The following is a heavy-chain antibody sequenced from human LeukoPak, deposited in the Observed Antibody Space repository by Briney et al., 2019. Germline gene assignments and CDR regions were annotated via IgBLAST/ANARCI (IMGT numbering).Heavy chain of an antibody. J-gene: IGHJ5*02. CDR2: INPNSGGT. V-gene: IGHV1-2*02. D-gene: IGHD3-10*01. CDR3: AIYLWFGQTPFDP. Sequence: ASVKVSCKASGYTFTGYYMHWVRQAPGQGLEWMGWINPNSGGTNYAQKFQGRVTMTRDTSISTAYMELSRLRSDDTAVYYCAIYLWFGQTPFDPWGQRTLVPLSS. CDR1: GYTFTGYY.